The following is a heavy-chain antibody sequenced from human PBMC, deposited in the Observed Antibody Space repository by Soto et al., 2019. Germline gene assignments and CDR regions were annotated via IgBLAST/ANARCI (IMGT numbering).Heavy chain of an antibody. D-gene: IGHD6-19*01. CDR2: INHSGST. J-gene: IGHJ3*02. CDR1: CGSFIGYY. Sequence: ASETLSLTCAFYCGSFIGYYWSWIRQPPGKGLEWIGEINHSGSTNYNPSLKSRVTISVDTSKNQFSLKLSSVTAADTAVYYCARGNRAIAVAGRRAFDIWGQGTMVTVSS. CDR3: ARGNRAIAVAGRRAFDI. V-gene: IGHV4-34*01.